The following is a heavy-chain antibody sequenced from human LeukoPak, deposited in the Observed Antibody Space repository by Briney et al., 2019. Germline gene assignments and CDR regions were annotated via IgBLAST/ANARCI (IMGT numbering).Heavy chain of an antibody. CDR1: GGTFSSFA. CDR3: AREIGGYCSSTSCLTWGYYYYYMDV. CDR2: IIPTFGTA. D-gene: IGHD2-2*01. J-gene: IGHJ6*03. Sequence: GASVKVSCKASGGTFSSFAISWVRQAPGQGLEWMGGIIPTFGTANYAQKFQGRVTITADESTSTAYMELSSLRSEDTAVYYCAREIGGYCSSTSCLTWGYYYYYMDVWGKGTTVTVSS. V-gene: IGHV1-69*13.